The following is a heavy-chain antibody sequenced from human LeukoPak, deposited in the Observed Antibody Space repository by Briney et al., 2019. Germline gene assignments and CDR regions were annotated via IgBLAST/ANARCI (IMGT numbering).Heavy chain of an antibody. CDR2: ISGSGGST. CDR1: GFTFSDYW. J-gene: IGHJ4*02. V-gene: IGHV3-23*01. CDR3: ARRDTVTAFDY. Sequence: GGSLRLSCAASGFTFSDYWMHWVRQAPGKGLEWVSAISGSGGSTYYADSVKGPFAISRDNSKNTLYLQMNSLRAEDTAVYYCARRDTVTAFDYWGQGTLVTVSS. D-gene: IGHD2-21*02.